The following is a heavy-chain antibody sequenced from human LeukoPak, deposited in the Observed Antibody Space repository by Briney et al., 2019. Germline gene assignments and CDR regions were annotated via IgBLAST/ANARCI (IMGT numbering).Heavy chain of an antibody. V-gene: IGHV3-64D*06. D-gene: IGHD4/OR15-4a*01. J-gene: IGHJ4*02. CDR2: INSNGRST. CDR1: GFTFSAYA. CDR3: VKKLLTTTSGFDY. Sequence: GGSLRLSCSASGFTFSAYAMHWVRQAPGKGLEYVSAINSNGRSTYYADSVKGRFTISRDNSKNTVSLLMSSLRAEDTAVYYCVKKLLTTTSGFDYWGQGTLVTVSS.